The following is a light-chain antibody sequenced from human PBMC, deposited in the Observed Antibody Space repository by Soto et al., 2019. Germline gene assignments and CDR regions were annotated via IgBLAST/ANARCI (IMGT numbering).Light chain of an antibody. CDR2: DTS. Sequence: EIVLTQSPGTLSLSPVERAPLSGRASQSVSSSYLAWYQQKPGQAPRLLIYDTSSRATGIPARFSGSGAGTDFTLTISSLEPEDFAVYYCQQRSNWPNTFGGGTKVDIK. CDR3: QQRSNWPNT. CDR1: QSVSSSY. V-gene: IGKV3D-20*02. J-gene: IGKJ4*01.